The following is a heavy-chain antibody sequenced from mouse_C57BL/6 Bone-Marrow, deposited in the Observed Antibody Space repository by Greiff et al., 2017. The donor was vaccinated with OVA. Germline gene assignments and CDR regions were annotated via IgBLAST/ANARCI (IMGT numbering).Heavy chain of an antibody. Sequence: QVQLKESGPELVKPGASVKISCKASGYAFSSSWMNWVKQRPGQGLEWIGRIYPGDGATNYNGKFKDKATLTAAKSSSTAYMQLSSLTSEDSAVYFWARSPYYYYSSSGGAMDYWGQGTSVTVSS. CDR1: GYAFSSSW. CDR3: ARSPYYYYSSSGGAMDY. V-gene: IGHV1-82*01. CDR2: IYPGDGAT. D-gene: IGHD1-1*01. J-gene: IGHJ4*01.